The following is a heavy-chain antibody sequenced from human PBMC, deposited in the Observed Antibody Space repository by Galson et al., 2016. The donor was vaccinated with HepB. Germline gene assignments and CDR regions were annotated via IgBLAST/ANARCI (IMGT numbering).Heavy chain of an antibody. J-gene: IGHJ4*02. V-gene: IGHV3-72*01. CDR2: SRNKANSYTT. CDR1: GFSISDHY. Sequence: SLRLSCAASGFSISDHYMDWVRQAPGKGLEWVARSRNKANSYTTEYAASVEGRFTVSRGESENSLYLQMNSLEAEDTAVYYCARTGYCGAGACSSDYSKYWGQGTLVTVSS. CDR3: ARTGYCGAGACSSDYSKY. D-gene: IGHD2-15*01.